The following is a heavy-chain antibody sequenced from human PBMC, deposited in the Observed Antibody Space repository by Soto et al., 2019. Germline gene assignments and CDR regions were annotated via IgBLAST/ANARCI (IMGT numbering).Heavy chain of an antibody. V-gene: IGHV1-2*04. D-gene: IGHD5-18*01. J-gene: IGHJ6*02. CDR1: GYTFTGYY. CDR3: ARAIRYSYGYYYYGMDV. Sequence: QVQLVQSGAEVKKPGASVKVSCKASGYTFTGYYMHWVRQAPGQGLEWMGWINPNSGGTNYAQKFQGWVTMTRDTSISTAYMELSRLRSDDTAVYYCARAIRYSYGYYYYGMDVWGQGTTVTVSS. CDR2: INPNSGGT.